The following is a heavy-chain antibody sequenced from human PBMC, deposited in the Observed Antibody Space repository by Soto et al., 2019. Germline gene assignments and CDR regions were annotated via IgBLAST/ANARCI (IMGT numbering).Heavy chain of an antibody. CDR1: GGTFSSCA. Sequence: SLQGSCKASGGTFSSCAISCVRQAPGQGLEWMGGIIPIFGTANYAQKFQGRVTITADESTSTAYMELSSLRSEDTAVYYCARGSSSSFYYGMDVWGQGTTVTVSS. D-gene: IGHD6-6*01. V-gene: IGHV1-69*13. J-gene: IGHJ6*02. CDR2: IIPIFGTA. CDR3: ARGSSSSFYYGMDV.